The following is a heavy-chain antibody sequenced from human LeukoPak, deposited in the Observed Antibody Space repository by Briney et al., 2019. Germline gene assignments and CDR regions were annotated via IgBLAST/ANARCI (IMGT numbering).Heavy chain of an antibody. CDR1: GFTFSSYA. D-gene: IGHD3-3*01. V-gene: IGHV3-30-3*01. J-gene: IGHJ6*02. Sequence: GGSLRLSCAASGFTFSSYAMHWVRQAPGKGLEWVAVISYDGSNKYYADSVKGRFTIPRDNSKDTLYLQMNSLRAEDTAVYYCARERDYDFWSGYPNSNYGMDVWGQGTTVTVSS. CDR3: ARERDYDFWSGYPNSNYGMDV. CDR2: ISYDGSNK.